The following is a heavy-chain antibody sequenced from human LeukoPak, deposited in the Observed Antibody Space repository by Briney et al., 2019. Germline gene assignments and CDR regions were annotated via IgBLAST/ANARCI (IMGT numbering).Heavy chain of an antibody. V-gene: IGHV4-59*08. CDR1: GGSISSYY. Sequence: SETLSLTCTVSGGSISSYYWSWIRQPPGKGLEWIGYIYYSGSTNYSPSLKSRVTISVDTSKNQFSLKLSSVTAADTAVYYCARHRDGGDYWGQGTLVTVSS. D-gene: IGHD4-23*01. CDR3: ARHRDGGDY. J-gene: IGHJ4*02. CDR2: IYYSGST.